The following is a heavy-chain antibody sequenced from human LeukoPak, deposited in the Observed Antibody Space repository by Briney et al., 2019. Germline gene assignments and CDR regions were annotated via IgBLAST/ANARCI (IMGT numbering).Heavy chain of an antibody. CDR3: ARTIEMATISYFDY. CDR1: GFTFSSYG. Sequence: GGSLRLSCAASGFTFSSYGMSWVRQAPGKGLEWVSYISSSDSTIYYADSVKGRFTISRDNAKNSLYLQMSSLRAGDTAVYYCARTIEMATISYFDYWGQGTLVTVSS. J-gene: IGHJ4*02. V-gene: IGHV3-48*04. CDR2: ISSSDSTI. D-gene: IGHD5-24*01.